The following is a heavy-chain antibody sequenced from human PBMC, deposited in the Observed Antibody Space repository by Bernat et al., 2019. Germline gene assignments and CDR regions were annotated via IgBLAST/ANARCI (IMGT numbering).Heavy chain of an antibody. CDR1: GFTFSSYS. Sequence: EVQLVESGGGLVKPGGSLRLSCAASGFTFSSYSMNWARQAPGKGLEWVSSISSSSSYIYYADSVKGRFTISRDNAKNSLYLQMNSLRAEDTAVYYCARDHFPTTVTTNTHDSFDIWGQGTMVTVSS. J-gene: IGHJ3*02. D-gene: IGHD4-17*01. V-gene: IGHV3-21*01. CDR3: ARDHFPTTVTTNTHDSFDI. CDR2: ISSSSSYI.